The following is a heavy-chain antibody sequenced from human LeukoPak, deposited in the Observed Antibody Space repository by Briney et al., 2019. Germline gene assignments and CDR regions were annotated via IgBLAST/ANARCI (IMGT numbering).Heavy chain of an antibody. CDR1: GYTFPSYD. J-gene: IGHJ4*02. D-gene: IGHD2-15*01. V-gene: IGHV1-8*01. Sequence: ASVKVSCKASGYTFPSYDINWVRQATGQGLEWMGWMNPNSCNTGSAQKFQGRVTMTRNTSASTAYMALSSLRSDDTAVYYCTRGRDVVVVTAYYWGQGTLVTVSS. CDR2: MNPNSCNT. CDR3: TRGRDVVVVTAYY.